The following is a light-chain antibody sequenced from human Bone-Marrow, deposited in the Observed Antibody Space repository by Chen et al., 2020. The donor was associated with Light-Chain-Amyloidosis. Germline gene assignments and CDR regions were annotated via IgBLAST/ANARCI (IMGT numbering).Light chain of an antibody. CDR2: ENN. J-gene: IGLJ3*02. CDR1: NSNIGINY. CDR3: ATWDSSLTVWM. V-gene: IGLV1-51*02. Sequence: QSVLTQPPSVSAAPGQKVTISCSGSNSNIGINYVSWYQQLPETSPKLLIYENNQRPSEIPARFSGSKSGTSAHLGVAGLQTGDESDYYCATWDSSLTVWMFGGGTKLTVL.